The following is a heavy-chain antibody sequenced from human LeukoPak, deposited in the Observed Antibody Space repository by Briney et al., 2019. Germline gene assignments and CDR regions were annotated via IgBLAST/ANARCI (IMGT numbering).Heavy chain of an antibody. V-gene: IGHV3-30*02. CDR1: GFIFSNYA. CDR3: TRGQYYYHSGHYLGNFDY. Sequence: GGSLRLSCAASGFIFSNYAMHWVRQAPGKGLEWVAFIRYDGGTKYYADSVKGRFTISRDNSKNTLFLQMNSLRTEDTAVYYCTRGQYYYHSGHYLGNFDYWGPGTLVTVSS. J-gene: IGHJ4*02. D-gene: IGHD3-22*01. CDR2: IRYDGGTK.